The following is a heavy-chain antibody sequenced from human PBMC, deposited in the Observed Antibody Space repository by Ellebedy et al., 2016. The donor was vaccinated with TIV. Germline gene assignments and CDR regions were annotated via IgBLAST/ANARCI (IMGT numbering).Heavy chain of an antibody. CDR1: GGSIRNYY. V-gene: IGHV4-59*12. CDR2: IYYTGST. D-gene: IGHD3-10*01. J-gene: IGHJ4*02. Sequence: MPGGSLRLSCTVSGGSIRNYYCTWIRQPPGKGLEWIGYIYYTGSTNYNPSLKSRVTISVDTSKNQFSLMVRSVTTADTAVYYCAREYGWESYLPYWGQGTLVTVSS. CDR3: AREYGWESYLPY.